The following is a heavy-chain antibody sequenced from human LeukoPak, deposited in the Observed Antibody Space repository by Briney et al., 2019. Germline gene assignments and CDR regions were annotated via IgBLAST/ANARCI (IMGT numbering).Heavy chain of an antibody. CDR2: IYYSGST. D-gene: IGHD3-22*01. Sequence: PSETLSLTCTVSGGSISSYYWSWIRQPPGKGLEWIGYIYYSGSTNYNPSLKSRVTISVDTSKNQFSLKLSSVTAADTAVYYCARLFYDSSGAGYWYFDLWGRGTLVTVSS. CDR3: ARLFYDSSGAGYWYFDL. J-gene: IGHJ2*01. CDR1: GGSISSYY. V-gene: IGHV4-59*08.